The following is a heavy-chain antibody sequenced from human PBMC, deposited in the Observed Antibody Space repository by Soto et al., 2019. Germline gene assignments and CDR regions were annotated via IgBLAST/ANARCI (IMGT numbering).Heavy chain of an antibody. J-gene: IGHJ6*02. CDR3: VMVDNYVTPIPPDV. CDR1: GYIFVNYG. CDR2: ISPYTGNT. V-gene: IGHV1-18*01. Sequence: QVQLVQSGDEVKKPGASVKVSCKASGYIFVNYGIAWVRQAPGQGLEWMGWISPYTGNTHSATKVQGRLTMTTDTSRSTAYLDLSILISDDTAVYYFVMVDNYVTPIPPDVWGQGTTVTVSS. D-gene: IGHD3-16*01.